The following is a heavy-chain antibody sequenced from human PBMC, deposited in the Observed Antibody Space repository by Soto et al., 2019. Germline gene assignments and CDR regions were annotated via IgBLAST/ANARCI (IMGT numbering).Heavy chain of an antibody. CDR3: ARTPETRDWLDP. Sequence: SETLSLTCSVSGASVSSYYWSWVRQPPGKGLEWIGYIYYIGAYNYNPSLKSRVTISVDTSKNQFSLKLTSVTAVDTAVYYCARTPETRDWLDPWGQGTLVTVSS. D-gene: IGHD1-7*01. J-gene: IGHJ5*02. CDR1: GASVSSYY. V-gene: IGHV4-59*02. CDR2: IYYIGAY.